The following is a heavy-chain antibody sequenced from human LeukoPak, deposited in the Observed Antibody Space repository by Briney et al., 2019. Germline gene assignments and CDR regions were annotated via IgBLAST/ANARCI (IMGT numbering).Heavy chain of an antibody. CDR3: AKDRRLRFLEWSSIGYFQH. Sequence: PGGSLRLSCVASGFTFSSYWMTWVRQAPGKGLEWVANIKTDGSQIYYVDSVKGRFTISRDNAKNSLYLQMNSLRADDTAVYYCAKDRRLRFLEWSSIGYFQHWGQGTLVAVSS. CDR2: IKTDGSQI. V-gene: IGHV3-7*03. CDR1: GFTFSSYW. J-gene: IGHJ1*01. D-gene: IGHD3-3*01.